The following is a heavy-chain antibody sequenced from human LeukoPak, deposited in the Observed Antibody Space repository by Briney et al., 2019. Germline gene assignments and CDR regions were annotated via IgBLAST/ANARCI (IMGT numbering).Heavy chain of an antibody. CDR3: ARGILFDYYFDS. J-gene: IGHJ4*02. CDR2: IHYSGAT. CDR1: GGSFSGHY. Sequence: SETLSLTCAVYGGSFSGHYWSWIRQSPGKRLEWIAEIHYSGATNYNPSLKSRVTISGDTSKNQVFLRMTSVTAADTALYYCARGILFDYYFDSWGQGTLVTVSS. D-gene: IGHD3-9*01. V-gene: IGHV4-34*01.